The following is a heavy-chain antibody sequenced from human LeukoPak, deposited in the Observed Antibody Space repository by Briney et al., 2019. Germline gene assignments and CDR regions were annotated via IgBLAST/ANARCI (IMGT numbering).Heavy chain of an antibody. CDR1: GFTFSSYA. CDR3: ARRPAAIDAFDI. D-gene: IGHD2-2*01. Sequence: GGSLRLSCAASGFTFSSYAMSWVRHAPGKGLEWVSYISSSSSTIYYADSVKGRFTISRDNAKNSLYLQMNSLRAEDTAVYYCARRPAAIDAFDIWGQGTMVTVSS. J-gene: IGHJ3*02. V-gene: IGHV3-48*04. CDR2: ISSSSSTI.